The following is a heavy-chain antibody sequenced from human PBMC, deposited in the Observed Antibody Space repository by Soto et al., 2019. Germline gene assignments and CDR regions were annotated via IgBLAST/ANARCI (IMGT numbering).Heavy chain of an antibody. D-gene: IGHD3-22*01. CDR1: GFSFSNYA. CDR3: AKARPSGGYYYVEAFDV. CDR2: VSSTGTSP. V-gene: IGHV3-23*01. J-gene: IGHJ3*01. Sequence: GGSLRLSCSAAGFSFSNYAMSWVRQSPGKGLEWVSGVSSTGTSPYYAGSVQGRFTISRDNSKNMFYLQMKSLRAEDTAIYYCAKARPSGGYYYVEAFDVWGQGTMVTVSS.